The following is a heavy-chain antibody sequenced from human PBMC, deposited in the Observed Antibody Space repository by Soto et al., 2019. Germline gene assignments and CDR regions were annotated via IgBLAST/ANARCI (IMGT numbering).Heavy chain of an antibody. V-gene: IGHV4-59*01. D-gene: IGHD6-6*01. CDR2: IYYSGST. Sequence: SETLSLTCTVSGGSISSYYWSWIRQPPGKGLEWIGYIYYSGSTNYNPSLKSRVTISVDTSKNQFSLKLSSVTAADTAVYYCARAHTSIAARPASYHYYYYYMDVWGKGTTVTVSS. CDR1: GGSISSYY. CDR3: ARAHTSIAARPASYHYYYYYMDV. J-gene: IGHJ6*03.